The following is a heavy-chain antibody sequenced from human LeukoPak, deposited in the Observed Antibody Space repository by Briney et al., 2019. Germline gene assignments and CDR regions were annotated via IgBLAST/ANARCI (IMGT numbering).Heavy chain of an antibody. Sequence: GGSLRLSCAASGFSFRSHGMNWVRQAPGKGLEWVSGIGPTGANIYYADSVKGRFSISRDNSMDTLYLQMNSLRAEDTAIYYCAKVSRFFGGHFDYWGQGTLVTVSS. J-gene: IGHJ4*02. CDR1: GFSFRSHG. V-gene: IGHV3-23*01. D-gene: IGHD3-16*01. CDR3: AKVSRFFGGHFDY. CDR2: IGPTGANI.